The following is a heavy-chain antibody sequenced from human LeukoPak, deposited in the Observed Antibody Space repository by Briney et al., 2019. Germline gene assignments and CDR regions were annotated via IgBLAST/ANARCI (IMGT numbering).Heavy chain of an antibody. CDR2: ISTGSSYI. J-gene: IGHJ6*02. CDR1: GFTFSSYS. D-gene: IGHD6-25*01. Sequence: PVGSLRLSCAASGFTFSSYSINWVRQAPGKGLEWVSSISTGSSYIYYADSVKGRFTISRDNAKNSLYLQMNSLRAEDTAVFYCARDRSPIAADGMDVWGRGTTVTVSS. CDR3: ARDRSPIAADGMDV. V-gene: IGHV3-21*01.